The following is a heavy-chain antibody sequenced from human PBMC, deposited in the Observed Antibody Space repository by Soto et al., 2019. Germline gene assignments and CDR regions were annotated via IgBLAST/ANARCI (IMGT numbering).Heavy chain of an antibody. CDR1: GFTFSSYG. CDR2: IWYDGSNK. Sequence: QVQLVESGGGVVQPGRSLRLSCAASGFTFSSYGMHWVRQAPGKGLEWVAVIWYDGSNKYYADSVKGRFTISRDNSKNTLYLQMNSLRAEDTAVYYCARNPSGSYRSDYWGQGTLVTVSS. CDR3: ARNPSGSYRSDY. D-gene: IGHD1-26*01. V-gene: IGHV3-33*01. J-gene: IGHJ4*02.